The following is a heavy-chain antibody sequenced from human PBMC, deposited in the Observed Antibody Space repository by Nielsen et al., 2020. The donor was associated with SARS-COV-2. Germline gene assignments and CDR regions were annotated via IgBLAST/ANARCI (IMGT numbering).Heavy chain of an antibody. CDR1: GYTFTSYG. CDR3: ARDFPIWTTYHNYGMDV. V-gene: IGHV1-18*01. Sequence: ASVKVSCKASGYTFTSYGISWVRQAPGQGLEWMGWISAYNGNTNYAQKLQGRVTMTTDTSTSTAYMELRSLRSDDTAVYYCARDFPIWTTYHNYGMDVWGQGTTVIVSS. D-gene: IGHD3/OR15-3a*01. CDR2: ISAYNGNT. J-gene: IGHJ6*02.